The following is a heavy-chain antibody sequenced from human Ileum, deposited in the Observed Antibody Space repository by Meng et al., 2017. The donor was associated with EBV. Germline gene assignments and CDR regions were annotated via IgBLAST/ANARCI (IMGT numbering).Heavy chain of an antibody. Sequence: QVRVVEFGSELKKPGDSVKVSCQAAGYTFTSSSMNWVRHAPGQGLEWMGWININTGNPTYAQGFTGRFVFSLDTSVSTAYLQIDSLKAEDTAVYYCARDKIAVAGITGDYWGQGTLVTVSS. CDR1: GYTFTSSS. V-gene: IGHV7-4-1*01. CDR3: ARDKIAVAGITGDY. D-gene: IGHD6-19*01. CDR2: ININTGNP. J-gene: IGHJ4*02.